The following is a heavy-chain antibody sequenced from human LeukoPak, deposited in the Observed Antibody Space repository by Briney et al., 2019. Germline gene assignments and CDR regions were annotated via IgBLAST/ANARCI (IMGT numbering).Heavy chain of an antibody. D-gene: IGHD3-22*01. Sequence: SETLSLTCTVSGGSISSYYWSWIRQPPGKGLEWIGSIYYSGSTYYNPSLKSRVTISVDTSKNQFSLKLSSVTAADTVVYYCARVVVTMIVVVTGFDPWGQGTLVTVSS. CDR2: IYYSGST. V-gene: IGHV4-39*07. J-gene: IGHJ5*02. CDR1: GGSISSYY. CDR3: ARVVVTMIVVVTGFDP.